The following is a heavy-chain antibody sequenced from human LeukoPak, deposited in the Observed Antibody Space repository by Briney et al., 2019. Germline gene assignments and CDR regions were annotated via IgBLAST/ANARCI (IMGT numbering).Heavy chain of an antibody. D-gene: IGHD3-10*01. J-gene: IGHJ4*02. Sequence: GRSLRLSCAASGFAFSSYAMHWVRQAPGKGLEWVAAISYEGSNQYFVDSVKGRFTISRDNSRNTLYLQMNSLRPEDTALYYCARDSRSYSTGTEYWGQGTLVTVSS. CDR3: ARDSRSYSTGTEY. CDR2: ISYEGSNQ. CDR1: GFAFSSYA. V-gene: IGHV3-30-3*01.